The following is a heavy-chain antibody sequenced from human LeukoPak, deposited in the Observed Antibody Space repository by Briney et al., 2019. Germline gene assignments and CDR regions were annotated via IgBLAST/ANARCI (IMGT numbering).Heavy chain of an antibody. Sequence: ASVKVSCKASGYTFTGYHMHWVRQAPGQGLEWMGWINPNSGGTNYAQKFQGRVTMTRDTSISTAYMELSRLRSDDTAVYYCASTPPWIQLYWFDPWGQGTLVTVSS. CDR2: INPNSGGT. D-gene: IGHD5-18*01. CDR3: ASTPPWIQLYWFDP. J-gene: IGHJ5*02. V-gene: IGHV1-2*02. CDR1: GYTFTGYH.